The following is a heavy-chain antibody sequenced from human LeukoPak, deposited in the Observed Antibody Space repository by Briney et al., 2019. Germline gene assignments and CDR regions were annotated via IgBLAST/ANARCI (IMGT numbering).Heavy chain of an antibody. J-gene: IGHJ4*02. CDR1: GGSFSGYY. CDR3: ARGVWFGESNDC. D-gene: IGHD3-10*01. V-gene: IGHV4-34*01. Sequence: KASETLSLTCAVYGGSFSGYYWSWIRQPPGKGLEWIGEINHSGSTNYNPSLKSRVTISVDTSKNQFSLKLSSVTAADTAVYYCARGVWFGESNDCWGQGTLVTVSS. CDR2: INHSGST.